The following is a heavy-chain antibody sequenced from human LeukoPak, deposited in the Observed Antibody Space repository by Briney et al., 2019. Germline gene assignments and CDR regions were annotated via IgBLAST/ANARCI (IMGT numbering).Heavy chain of an antibody. CDR2: IYTSGST. V-gene: IGHV4-61*02. Sequence: SQTLSLTCTVSGGSISSGSYYWSWIRQPAGKGLEWIGRIYTSGSTYYNPSLKSRVTISVDTSKNQFSLKLSSVTAADTAVYYCARAYYDILTGYGPDAFDIWGQGTMVTVSS. D-gene: IGHD3-9*01. CDR1: GGSISSGSYY. CDR3: ARAYYDILTGYGPDAFDI. J-gene: IGHJ3*02.